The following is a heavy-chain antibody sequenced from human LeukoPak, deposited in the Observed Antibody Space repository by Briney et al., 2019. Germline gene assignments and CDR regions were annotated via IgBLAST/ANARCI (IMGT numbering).Heavy chain of an antibody. CDR3: ARHETDYPEY. Sequence: SETLSLTCTVSGGSISSSSYYWGWIRQPPGKGLEWIGSIYYSGSTYYNPSLKSRVTISVDTSKNQFSLKLSSVTAADTAVYYCARHETDYPEYWGQGTLVTVSS. CDR2: IYYSGST. V-gene: IGHV4-39*01. D-gene: IGHD4-11*01. CDR1: GGSISSSSYY. J-gene: IGHJ4*02.